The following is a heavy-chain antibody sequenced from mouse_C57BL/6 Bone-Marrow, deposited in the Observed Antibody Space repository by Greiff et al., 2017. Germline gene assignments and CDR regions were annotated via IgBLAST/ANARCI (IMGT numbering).Heavy chain of an antibody. CDR1: GYTFTSYG. J-gene: IGHJ3*01. CDR2: IYPRSGNT. V-gene: IGHV1-81*01. CDR3: ERGGGSGAWFAY. Sequence: QVQLQQSGAELARPGASVQLSCKASGYTFTSYGISWVKQRTGQGLEWIGEIYPRSGNTYYNAKFKGKATLTADKSSSTAYLELRSLSSEDSAVYFCERGGGSGAWFAYWGQGTLVTVSA. D-gene: IGHD1-1*01.